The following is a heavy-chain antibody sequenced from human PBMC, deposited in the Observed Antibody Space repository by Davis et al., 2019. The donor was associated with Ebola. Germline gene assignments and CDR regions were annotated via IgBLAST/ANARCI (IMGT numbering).Heavy chain of an antibody. J-gene: IGHJ4*02. D-gene: IGHD6-19*01. CDR1: GFTFSSYA. V-gene: IGHV3-23*01. Sequence: GESLKISCAASGFTFSSYAMSWVRQAPGKGLEWVSAISGSGGSTYYADSVKGRFTISRDNSKNTLYLQMNSLRAEDTAVYYCAKDDLRHSSGWYADYWGQGTLVTVSS. CDR3: AKDDLRHSSGWYADY. CDR2: ISGSGGST.